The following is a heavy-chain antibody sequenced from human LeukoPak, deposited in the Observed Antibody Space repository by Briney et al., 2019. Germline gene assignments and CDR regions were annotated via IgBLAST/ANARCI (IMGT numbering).Heavy chain of an antibody. CDR3: ARAIVGATSWFDP. D-gene: IGHD1-26*01. CDR1: GFTFSDYY. J-gene: IGHJ5*02. V-gene: IGHV3-11*04. Sequence: KTGGSLRLSCAASGFTFSDYYMSWIRQAPGKGLEWASYISSSGSTIYYADSVKGRFTISRDNAKNSLYLQMNSLRAEDTAVYYCARAIVGATSWFDPWGQGTLVTVSS. CDR2: ISSSGSTI.